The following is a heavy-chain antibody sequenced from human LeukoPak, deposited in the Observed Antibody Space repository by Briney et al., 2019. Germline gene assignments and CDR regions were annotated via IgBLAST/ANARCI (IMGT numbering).Heavy chain of an antibody. Sequence: GGSLRLSCAASEFTVSSNYMSWVRQAPGKGLEWVSVIYSGAGTYYADSVKGRFTISRDNSKNALYLQMNSLGAEDTAVYYCAGGLPTPFDYWGQGTLVTVSS. V-gene: IGHV3-53*01. CDR3: AGGLPTPFDY. CDR1: EFTVSSNY. CDR2: IYSGAGT. D-gene: IGHD5-18*01. J-gene: IGHJ4*02.